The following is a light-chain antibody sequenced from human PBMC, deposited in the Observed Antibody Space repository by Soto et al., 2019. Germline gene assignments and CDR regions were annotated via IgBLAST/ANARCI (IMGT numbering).Light chain of an antibody. CDR1: QSGSSY. CDR3: QQRSNWPT. CDR2: EAS. V-gene: IGKV3-11*01. Sequence: LEQSPPALLWSPRNRATLSLRASQSGSSYLAWHQQKPGQAPGLLIYEASNRATGIPARFSGSGSGTDFTLTISSLEPEDFAVYYCQQRSNWPTFGQGTRLEIK. J-gene: IGKJ5*01.